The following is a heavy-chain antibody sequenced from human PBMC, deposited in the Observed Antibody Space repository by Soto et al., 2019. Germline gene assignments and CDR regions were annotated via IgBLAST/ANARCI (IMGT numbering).Heavy chain of an antibody. V-gene: IGHV3-30-3*01. CDR2: IVPDGRNQ. CDR3: ARGPTHGAFAL. Sequence: QVQLVEFGGGVVQPGRSLRLSCVASGSPFDVHWVRQAPGKGPEWVAHIVPDGRNQYWADSVKGRFTGSRDNAKNTMYMQTNSLRTADTAVYYCARGPTHGAFALWGKGTMVTVSS. J-gene: IGHJ3*01. CDR1: GSPFD.